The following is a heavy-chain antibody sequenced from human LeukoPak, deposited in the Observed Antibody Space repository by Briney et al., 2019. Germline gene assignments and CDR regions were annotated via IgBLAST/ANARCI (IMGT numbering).Heavy chain of an antibody. CDR1: GFTFNSYG. D-gene: IGHD2-15*01. CDR3: AKAVVGVAAIAY. CDR2: SSGGGGGT. J-gene: IGHJ4*02. V-gene: IGHV3-23*01. Sequence: GGSLRLSCAASGFTFNSYGMSWVRQAPGKGLEWVSASSGGGGGTYYADSVKGRFTISRDNSKNTLYLQMNSLRAEDTAVYYSAKAVVGVAAIAYWGQGTLVTVSS.